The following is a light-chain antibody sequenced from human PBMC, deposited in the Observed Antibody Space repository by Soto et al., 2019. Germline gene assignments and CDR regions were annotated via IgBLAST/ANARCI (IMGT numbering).Light chain of an antibody. CDR2: EVT. V-gene: IGLV2-14*01. CDR1: RRDVGGYNY. Sequence: QSALTHPASVSGSPGQSITISCTGTRRDVGGYNYVSWYQQYPGKSPKLLIYEVTHRPSGVSNRFSGSKSGNTASLTISGLQAEDEADYYCSSYTISNTLPFVFGTATKLTVL. J-gene: IGLJ1*01. CDR3: SSYTISNTLPFV.